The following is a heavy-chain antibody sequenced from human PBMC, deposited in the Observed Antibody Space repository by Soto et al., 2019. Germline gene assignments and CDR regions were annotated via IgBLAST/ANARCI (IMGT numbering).Heavy chain of an antibody. CDR1: GVSIISINC. CDR3: ARTAGTYPTHPFDT. D-gene: IGHD3-10*01. CDR2: IYQSGTT. V-gene: IGHV4-4*02. Sequence: SEXLSLTCGVSGVSIISINCCSWFRQAPGKGLEWLGEIYQSGTTNYNPSLKSRVTMSIDKSKNQFFLNVTSVTAADTAVYYCARTAGTYPTHPFDTWGQGTLVTVSS. J-gene: IGHJ5*02.